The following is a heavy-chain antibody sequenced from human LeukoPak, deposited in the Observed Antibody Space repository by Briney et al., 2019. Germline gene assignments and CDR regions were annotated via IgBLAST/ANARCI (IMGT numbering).Heavy chain of an antibody. D-gene: IGHD5-24*01. CDR2: IKQDGSEK. V-gene: IGHV3-7*01. CDR1: GFTFSSYW. J-gene: IGHJ4*02. Sequence: GGSLRLSCAASGFTFSSYWVSWVRQAPGKGLEWVANIKQDGSEKYYVDSVKGRFTISRDNAKNSLYLQMNSMRAEDTAVYYCARDGYIVFDYWGQGTLVTVSS. CDR3: ARDGYIVFDY.